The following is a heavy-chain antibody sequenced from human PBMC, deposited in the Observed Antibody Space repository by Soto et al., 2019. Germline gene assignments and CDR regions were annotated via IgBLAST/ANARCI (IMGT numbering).Heavy chain of an antibody. CDR3: ARDSDDYGDYYYYGMDV. D-gene: IGHD4-17*01. V-gene: IGHV1-18*01. CDR1: GYTFTSYG. Sequence: QVQLVQSGAEVKKPGASVKVSCKASGYTFTSYGISWVRQAPGQGLEWMGWISAYNGNTNYAQKLQGRVTMTTDTSTSTAYMELRSRRSDDTAVYYCARDSDDYGDYYYYGMDVWGQGTTVTVSS. CDR2: ISAYNGNT. J-gene: IGHJ6*02.